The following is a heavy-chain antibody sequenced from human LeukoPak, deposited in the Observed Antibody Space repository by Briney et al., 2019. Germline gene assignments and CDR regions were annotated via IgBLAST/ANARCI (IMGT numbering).Heavy chain of an antibody. CDR2: TYSGGST. CDR1: RFTVSSNY. CDR3: ARDGFYDSSGYWMGQDY. V-gene: IGHV3-53*01. Sequence: GGSLRLSCAASRFTVSSNYMSWVRQAPGKGLEWVSVTYSGGSTYYADSVKGRFTISRDNSKNTLYLQMNSLRAEDTAVYYCARDGFYDSSGYWMGQDYWGQGTLVTVSS. J-gene: IGHJ4*02. D-gene: IGHD3-22*01.